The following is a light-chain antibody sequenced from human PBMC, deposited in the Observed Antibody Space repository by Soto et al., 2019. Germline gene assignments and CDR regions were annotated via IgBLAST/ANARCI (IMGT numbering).Light chain of an antibody. J-gene: IGKJ4*01. CDR2: GAS. CDR3: LQHNSYPFT. V-gene: IGKV1-17*03. CDR1: QGISNS. Sequence: DIQMTQSPSAMSASLGDRVTITCRASQGISNSLAWFQQKPGRVPKRLIYGASTLQSWAPSRFSGSASGAAFTLTISSLQPEDFATYYCLQHNSYPFTFGGGTKVEIK.